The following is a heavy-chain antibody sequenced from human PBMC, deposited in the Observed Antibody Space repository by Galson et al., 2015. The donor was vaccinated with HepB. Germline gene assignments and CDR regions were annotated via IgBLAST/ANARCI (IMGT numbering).Heavy chain of an antibody. V-gene: IGHV3-30*18. D-gene: IGHD2-2*01. CDR3: AKDRGYCSSTSCYGRFDP. J-gene: IGHJ5*02. Sequence: SLRLSCAASGFTFSSYGMHWVRQAPGKGLEWVAVISYDGSNKYYADSVKGRFTISRDNSKNTLYLQMNSLRAEDTAVYYCAKDRGYCSSTSCYGRFDPWGQGTLVTVSS. CDR2: ISYDGSNK. CDR1: GFTFSSYG.